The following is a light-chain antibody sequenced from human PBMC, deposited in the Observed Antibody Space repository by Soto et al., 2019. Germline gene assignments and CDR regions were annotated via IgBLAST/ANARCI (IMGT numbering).Light chain of an antibody. CDR1: QSVSSN. CDR2: VTS. Sequence: EIVMTQSPATLSVSPGERATLSCRSSQSVSSNLAWYQQKPGQTPKLLIYVTSTRATGIPARFSGSGSGTEFTLTISGLQSEDCAVYYCQEYNVWPLTFGGGTKVEFK. CDR3: QEYNVWPLT. J-gene: IGKJ4*01. V-gene: IGKV3-15*01.